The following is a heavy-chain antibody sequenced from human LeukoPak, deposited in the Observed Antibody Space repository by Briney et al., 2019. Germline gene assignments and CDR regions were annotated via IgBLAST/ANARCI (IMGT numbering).Heavy chain of an antibody. CDR2: IWYDGSNK. Sequence: GGSLRLSCAASGFTFSSYGMHWVRKAPGKGLEWVAVIWYDGSNKYYADSVKGRFTISRDNSKNTLYLQMNSLRAEDTAVYYCARGLYYYDSSASASWFDPWGQGTLVTVSS. D-gene: IGHD3-22*01. CDR1: GFTFSSYG. V-gene: IGHV3-33*01. J-gene: IGHJ5*02. CDR3: ARGLYYYDSSASASWFDP.